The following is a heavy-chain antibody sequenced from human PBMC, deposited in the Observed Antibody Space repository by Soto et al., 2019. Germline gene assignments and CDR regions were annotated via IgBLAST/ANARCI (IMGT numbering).Heavy chain of an antibody. J-gene: IGHJ4*02. CDR2: ISGSGGST. CDR1: GFTFSSYA. CDR3: AKEGGDYYDSSGYLDY. V-gene: IGHV3-23*01. D-gene: IGHD3-22*01. Sequence: GGSLRLSCAASGFTFSSYAMSWVRQAPGKGLEWVSAISGSGGSTYYADSVKGRFTISRDNSKNTLYLQMNSLRAEDTAVYYCAKEGGDYYDSSGYLDYWGQGTLLTVSS.